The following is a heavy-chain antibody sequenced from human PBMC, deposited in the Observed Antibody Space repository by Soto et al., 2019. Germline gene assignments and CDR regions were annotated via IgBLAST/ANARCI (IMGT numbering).Heavy chain of an antibody. D-gene: IGHD1-7*01. CDR3: ARVKGGTTRRAFDS. CDR1: GDSISSGGYY. Sequence: VQLQEPGPGLVKPSQTLSLTCTVSGDSISSGGYYWSWIRQHPGKGLECTGYIYDNGGAYYSPSLKGRVVISVDRSENQFARSLSSVTAADTAVYYCARVKGGTTRRAFDSWVQGTLVTVSS. J-gene: IGHJ4*02. V-gene: IGHV4-31*03. CDR2: IYDNGGA.